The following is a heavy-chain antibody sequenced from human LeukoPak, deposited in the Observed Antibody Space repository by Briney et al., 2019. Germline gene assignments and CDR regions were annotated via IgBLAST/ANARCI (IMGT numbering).Heavy chain of an antibody. Sequence: PGGSLRLSCAASGFTFSSYEMNWVRQAPGKGLEWVSYISSSGSTIYYADSVKGRFTISRDNAKKSLYLQMNSLRAEDTAVYYCARDAGWELRDAFDIWGQGTMVTVSS. J-gene: IGHJ3*02. CDR1: GFTFSSYE. CDR2: ISSSGSTI. CDR3: ARDAGWELRDAFDI. D-gene: IGHD1-26*01. V-gene: IGHV3-48*03.